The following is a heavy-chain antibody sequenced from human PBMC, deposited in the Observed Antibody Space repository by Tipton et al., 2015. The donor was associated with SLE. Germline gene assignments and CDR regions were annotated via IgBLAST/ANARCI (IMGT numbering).Heavy chain of an antibody. V-gene: IGHV1-18*01. Sequence: QSGPEVKKPGASVKVSCKASGFTFTNYGISWVRQAPGQGLEWMGWISPYNGNTNYAQKPQGRVTMTTDTSTSTAYMELRSLRSDDTAVYYCARVYSRVNYYDTSGYYLVYWGQGTLVTVSS. CDR1: GFTFTNYG. D-gene: IGHD3-22*01. J-gene: IGHJ4*02. CDR3: ARVYSRVNYYDTSGYYLVY. CDR2: ISPYNGNT.